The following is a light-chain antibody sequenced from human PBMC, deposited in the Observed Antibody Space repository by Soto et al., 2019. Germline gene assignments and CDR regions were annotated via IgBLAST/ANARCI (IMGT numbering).Light chain of an antibody. J-gene: IGLJ2*01. CDR3: SSYRISDSHYVI. Sequence: QSALTQPASVSGSPGQSIIISCTGTSSDIGDYNYVSWYQQHPGRAPKLMIYDVTNRPSGVSYRFSGSKSGNTASLTISGLQPEDEADYYCSSYRISDSHYVIFGGGTKVTVL. CDR1: SSDIGDYNY. CDR2: DVT. V-gene: IGLV2-14*01.